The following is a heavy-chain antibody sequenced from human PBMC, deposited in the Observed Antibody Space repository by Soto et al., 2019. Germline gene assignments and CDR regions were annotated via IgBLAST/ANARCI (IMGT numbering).Heavy chain of an antibody. CDR3: ARVDSWAAAGAEYFQH. CDR2: ISSSSSYI. Sequence: LSLTCAASGFTFSSYSMNWVRQAPGKGLEWVSSISSSSSYIYYADSVKGRFTISRDNAKNSLYLQMNSLRAEDTAVYYCARVDSWAAAGAEYFQHWGQGTLVTVSS. CDR1: GFTFSSYS. J-gene: IGHJ1*01. D-gene: IGHD6-13*01. V-gene: IGHV3-21*01.